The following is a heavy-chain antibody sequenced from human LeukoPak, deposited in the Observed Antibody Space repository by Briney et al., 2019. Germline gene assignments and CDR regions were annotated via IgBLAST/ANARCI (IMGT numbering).Heavy chain of an antibody. CDR3: ARGPRNSSSYQYFQH. Sequence: GGSLRLSCAASGFTFDDYGMSWVRQAPGKGLEWVSSISSSSSYIVYADSVKGRFTISRDNAKNSLYLQMDTLRAEDSSVYYCARGPRNSSSYQYFQHWGQGTLVTVSS. CDR2: ISSSSSYI. D-gene: IGHD6-13*01. V-gene: IGHV3-21*01. J-gene: IGHJ1*01. CDR1: GFTFDDYG.